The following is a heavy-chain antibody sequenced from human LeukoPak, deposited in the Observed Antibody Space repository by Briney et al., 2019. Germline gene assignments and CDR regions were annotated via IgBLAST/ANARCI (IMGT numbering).Heavy chain of an antibody. J-gene: IGHJ5*02. CDR3: ARHYGP. CDR1: GGSISSSFNY. D-gene: IGHD3-16*01. V-gene: IGHV4-39*01. CDR2: IYECGSA. Sequence: PSETLSLTCTVSGGSISSSFNYWAWIRQPPGKGLEWIGSIYECGSAYYNPSLKSRITMSVDTSENQFSLKLTSVTAADTAVYYCARHYGPWGQGTLVTVSS.